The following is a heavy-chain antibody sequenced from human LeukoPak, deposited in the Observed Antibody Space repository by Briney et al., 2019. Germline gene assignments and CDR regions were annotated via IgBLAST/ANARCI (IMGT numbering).Heavy chain of an antibody. V-gene: IGHV4-34*01. CDR2: INHSGST. CDR1: GGSFSGYY. D-gene: IGHD6-19*01. CDR3: ARGVLLASGWSTEPTYFDY. J-gene: IGHJ4*02. Sequence: SETLSLTCAVYGGSFSGYYWSWIRQPPGKGLEWIGEINHSGSTNYNPSLKSRVTISVDTSKNQFSLKLSSVTAADTAVYYCARGVLLASGWSTEPTYFDYWSQGTLVTVSS.